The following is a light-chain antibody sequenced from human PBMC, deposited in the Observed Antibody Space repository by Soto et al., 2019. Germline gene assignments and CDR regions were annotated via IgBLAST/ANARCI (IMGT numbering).Light chain of an antibody. J-gene: IGLJ1*01. V-gene: IGLV2-14*01. Sequence: QSALTQPASVSGSPGQSITISCTGTSSDVGGYNYVSWYQHHPGKAPKLMIYEVSNRPSGVSHRFSGSKSGNTASLTISALQAEDEADYYCSSYTTSSIPSYVFGTGTKLTVL. CDR2: EVS. CDR1: SSDVGGYNY. CDR3: SSYTTSSIPSYV.